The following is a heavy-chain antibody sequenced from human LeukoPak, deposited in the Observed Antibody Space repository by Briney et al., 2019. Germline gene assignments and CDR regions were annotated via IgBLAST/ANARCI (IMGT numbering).Heavy chain of an antibody. V-gene: IGHV1-18*01. CDR1: GYTFTSYG. CDR3: ATVPYSSGWSIDY. D-gene: IGHD6-19*01. CDR2: ISAYNGNT. Sequence: ASVKVSCKASGYTFTSYGISWVRQAPGQGLEWMGWISAYNGNTNYAQKFQGRVTMTEDTSTDTAYMELSSLRSEDTAVYYCATVPYSSGWSIDYWGQGTLVTVSS. J-gene: IGHJ4*02.